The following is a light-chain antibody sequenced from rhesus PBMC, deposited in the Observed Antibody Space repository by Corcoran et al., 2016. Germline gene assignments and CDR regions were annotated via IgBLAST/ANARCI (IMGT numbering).Light chain of an antibody. J-gene: IGKJ1*01. CDR1: QSLVHSDGKTY. V-gene: IGKV2S9*01. CDR3: VQTTHWPRT. CDR2: QVS. Sequence: DVVMIQSPLSLPVTPGQPASISCRSSQSLVHSDGKTYLIWLQQKPGQPPRRLIYQVSHRDSGVPDRFSGSGAGTEFTLTINRVEAEDVGVYSCVQTTHWPRTFGQGTKVEIK.